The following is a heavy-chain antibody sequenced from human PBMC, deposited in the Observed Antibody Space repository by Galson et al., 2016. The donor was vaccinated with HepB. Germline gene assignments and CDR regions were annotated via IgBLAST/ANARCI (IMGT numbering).Heavy chain of an antibody. V-gene: IGHV4-34*01. J-gene: IGHJ6*02. CDR2: ISHDGRT. Sequence: SETLSLTCAVYGGSLGGYYWSWIRQSPGKGLEWIGHISHDGRTDYSPSLRSRVIISLGTSNLQFSLEVTSMSAADTAVYYCARMPVAWNYQYAMDVWGQGTTVTVSS. CDR3: ARMPVAWNYQYAMDV. CDR1: GGSLGGYY. D-gene: IGHD1-7*01.